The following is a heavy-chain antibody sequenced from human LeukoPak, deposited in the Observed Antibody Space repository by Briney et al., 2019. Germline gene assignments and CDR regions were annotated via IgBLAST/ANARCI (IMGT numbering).Heavy chain of an antibody. Sequence: GRSLRLSCAASGFTFSSYAMHWVRQAPGKGLEWVAVISYDGSNKYYAGSVKGRFTISRDNSKNTLYLQMNSLRAEDTAVYYCARDFDWLLYRGPIDYWGQGTLVTVSS. J-gene: IGHJ4*02. D-gene: IGHD3-9*01. V-gene: IGHV3-30*04. CDR1: GFTFSSYA. CDR3: ARDFDWLLYRGPIDY. CDR2: ISYDGSNK.